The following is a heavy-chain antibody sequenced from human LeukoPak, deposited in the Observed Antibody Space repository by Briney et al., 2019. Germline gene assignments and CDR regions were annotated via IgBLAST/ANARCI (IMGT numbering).Heavy chain of an antibody. CDR1: GFTFSSSE. D-gene: IGHD3-22*01. CDR2: ITSSGSKI. J-gene: IGHJ4*02. CDR3: ARGGYYDSSGYFPFDY. V-gene: IGHV3-48*03. Sequence: GGSLRLSCAASGFTFSSSEMNWVRQSPGKGLEWVSYITSSGSKIYYGASVKGRFTISRDNAKNSLYLQMNSMRAEDTAVYYCARGGYYDSSGYFPFDYWGQGTLVTVSS.